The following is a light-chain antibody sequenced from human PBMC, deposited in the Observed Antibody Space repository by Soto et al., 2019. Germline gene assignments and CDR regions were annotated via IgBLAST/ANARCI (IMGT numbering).Light chain of an antibody. J-gene: IGKJ1*01. CDR3: QQHGTT. V-gene: IGKV3-20*01. CDR2: GAS. Sequence: EIVLTQSPGTLSLSPGESATLSCRASQNVDSNYLAWYQQKPGQAPRIIIFGASGRATGIPDRFSGSGSGTDFTLTISRLEPEDFATYYCQQHGTTFGQGTKVDIK. CDR1: QNVDSNY.